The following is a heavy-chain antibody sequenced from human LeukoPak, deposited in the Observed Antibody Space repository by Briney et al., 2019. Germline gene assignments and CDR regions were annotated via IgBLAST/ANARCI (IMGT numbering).Heavy chain of an antibody. V-gene: IGHV3-48*03. CDR1: GFTFSNYA. Sequence: PGGSLRLSCAASGFTFSNYAMNWVRQAPGKGLEWVSYISSSGNSIYYTDSVKGRFTISRDNAKSSLYLQMNSLRAEDTAVYFCARDPKNVIAARGALIENWGEGTLVTVST. J-gene: IGHJ1*01. CDR3: ARDPKNVIAARGALIEN. CDR2: ISSSGNSI. D-gene: IGHD6-25*01.